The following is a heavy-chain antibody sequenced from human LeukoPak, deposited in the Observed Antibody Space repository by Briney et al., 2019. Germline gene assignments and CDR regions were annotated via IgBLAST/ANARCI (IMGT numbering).Heavy chain of an antibody. Sequence: GASVKVSCKASGYTFTSYGISWVRQAPGQGLEWMGRIIPILGIANYAQKFQGRVTITADKSTSTAYMELSSLRSEDTAVYYCAREMATNGDAFDIWGQGTMVTVSS. CDR3: AREMATNGDAFDI. V-gene: IGHV1-69*04. J-gene: IGHJ3*02. CDR2: IIPILGIA. CDR1: GYTFTSYG. D-gene: IGHD1-1*01.